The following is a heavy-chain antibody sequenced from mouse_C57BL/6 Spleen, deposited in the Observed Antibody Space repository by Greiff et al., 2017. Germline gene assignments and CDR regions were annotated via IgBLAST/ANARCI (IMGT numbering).Heavy chain of an antibody. V-gene: IGHV1-80*01. J-gene: IGHJ2*01. D-gene: IGHD1-1*01. CDR2: IYPGDGDT. CDR1: GYAFSSYW. Sequence: VKLVESGAELVKPGASVKISCKASGYAFSSYWMNWVKQRPGKGREWIGQIYPGDGDTNYNGKFKGKATLTADKSSSTAYMQLSSLTSEDSAVYFCARLDTTVPFDYWGQGTTLTVSS. CDR3: ARLDTTVPFDY.